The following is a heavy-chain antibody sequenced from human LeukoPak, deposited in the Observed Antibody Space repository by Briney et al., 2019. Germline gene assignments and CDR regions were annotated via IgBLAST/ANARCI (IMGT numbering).Heavy chain of an antibody. CDR3: VKDRSSGWYPPRYFQD. CDR2: IRSKANSYAT. V-gene: IGHV3-73*01. CDR1: GFTFSGSA. J-gene: IGHJ1*01. Sequence: GGSLRLSCAASGFTFSGSAMHWVRQASGKGLEWVGRIRSKANSYATGYAASVKGRFTISRDDSKNTAYLQMNSLRAEDTAVYYCVKDRSSGWYPPRYFQDWGQGTLVTVSS. D-gene: IGHD6-19*01.